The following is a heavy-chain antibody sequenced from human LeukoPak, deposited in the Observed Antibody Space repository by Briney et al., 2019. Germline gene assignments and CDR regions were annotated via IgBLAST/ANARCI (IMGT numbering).Heavy chain of an antibody. V-gene: IGHV3-73*01. Sequence: TGGSLRLSCAASGFTFSGSAMHWVRQASGKGLEWVGRIRSKANSYATAYAASVKGRFTISRDDSKNTAYLQMNSLKTEDTAVYYCTMYYYDSSGLLIDPWGQGTLVTVSS. CDR1: GFTFSGSA. J-gene: IGHJ5*02. CDR2: IRSKANSYAT. CDR3: TMYYYDSSGLLIDP. D-gene: IGHD3-22*01.